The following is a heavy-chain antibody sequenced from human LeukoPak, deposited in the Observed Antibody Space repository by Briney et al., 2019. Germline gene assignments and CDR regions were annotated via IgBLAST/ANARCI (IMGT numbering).Heavy chain of an antibody. V-gene: IGHV3-23*01. CDR1: GFSFSTYA. Sequence: WGSLRLSCAVSGFSFSTYAMSWVRQAPGKGLEWVSDISGSGGTTYYADSVKGRFTISRDNSKNTLYLQMDSLSAEDTAVYYCAQDKDLQLVGDNWGQGTLVSVSS. CDR2: ISGSGGTT. CDR3: AQDKDLQLVGDN. J-gene: IGHJ4*02. D-gene: IGHD6-13*01.